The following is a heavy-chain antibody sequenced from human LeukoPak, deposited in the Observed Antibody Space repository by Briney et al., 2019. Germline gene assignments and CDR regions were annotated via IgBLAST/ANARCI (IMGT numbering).Heavy chain of an antibody. Sequence: GGSLRLSCAASGFTFSSYWMHWVRQAPGKGLVWVSRINSDGSSTSYADSVKGRFTISRDNAKNTLYLQMNSLRAEDTAVYYCARAVDTAGFDYWGQGTLVTVSS. V-gene: IGHV3-74*01. CDR3: ARAVDTAGFDY. J-gene: IGHJ4*02. D-gene: IGHD5-18*01. CDR2: INSDGSST. CDR1: GFTFSSYW.